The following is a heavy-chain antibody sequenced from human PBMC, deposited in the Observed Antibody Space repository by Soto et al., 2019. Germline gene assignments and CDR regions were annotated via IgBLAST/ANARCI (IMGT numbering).Heavy chain of an antibody. CDR3: ARQMVVVMGGMDV. CDR1: GFTFRSQS. Sequence: GGSLRLSCAASGFTFRSQSMNWVRQAPGKGLEWVSSISSSSYIYYADSVKGRFTISRDNAKNSLYLQMNSLRAEDTAVYYCARQMVVVMGGMDVWGQGTTVTVSS. CDR2: ISSSSYI. J-gene: IGHJ6*02. D-gene: IGHD3-22*01. V-gene: IGHV3-21*01.